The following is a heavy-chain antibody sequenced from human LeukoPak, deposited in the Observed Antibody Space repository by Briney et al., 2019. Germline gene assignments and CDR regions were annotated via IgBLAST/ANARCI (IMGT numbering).Heavy chain of an antibody. J-gene: IGHJ6*03. CDR1: GFTFSSYA. CDR3: ARALYYYYYMDV. V-gene: IGHV3-64*01. Sequence: PGGSLRLSCAASGFTFSSYAMHWVRQAPGKGLEYVSAISSNGGSTYYANSVKGRFTISRDNSKSTLYLQMGSLRAEDMAVYYCARALYYYYYMDVWGKGTTVTVSS. CDR2: ISSNGGST.